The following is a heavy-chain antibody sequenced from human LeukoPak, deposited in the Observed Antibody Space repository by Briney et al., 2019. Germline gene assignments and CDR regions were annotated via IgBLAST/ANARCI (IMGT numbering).Heavy chain of an antibody. Sequence: SETLSLTCNVSGASISGHYLTWIRQPPGKGLEWIGYISYIGSTNYNPSLKSRVTISVDTSKNQFSLKLRSVTAADTAVYYCARDRIIISALDMWGQGTMVTVSS. CDR2: ISYIGST. CDR3: ARDRIIISALDM. D-gene: IGHD3-10*01. J-gene: IGHJ3*02. V-gene: IGHV4-59*11. CDR1: GASISGHY.